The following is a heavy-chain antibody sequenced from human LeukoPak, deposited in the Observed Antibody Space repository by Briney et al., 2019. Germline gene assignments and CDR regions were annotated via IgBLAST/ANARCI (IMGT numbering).Heavy chain of an antibody. CDR3: VTGAVGGTNY. J-gene: IGHJ4*02. Sequence: GGSLRLSCAASGFTLSSYEMNWVRRARGKGLEWLTHTGVSGDNTLYNADSVKGRFTVSRDSAKNSLFLQMNNLRAEDTATYYCVTGAVGGTNYWGQGTLVTVSS. D-gene: IGHD1-26*01. CDR1: GFTLSSYE. CDR2: TGVSGDNTL. V-gene: IGHV3-48*03.